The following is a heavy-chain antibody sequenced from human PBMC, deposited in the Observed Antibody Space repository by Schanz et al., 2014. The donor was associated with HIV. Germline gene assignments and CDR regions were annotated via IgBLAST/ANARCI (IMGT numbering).Heavy chain of an antibody. Sequence: QVQLVQSGAEVKKPGSSVKVSCKASGGTFSSYAISWVRQAPGQGLEWMGGIIPMFSTANYAQKFQGRVTITADKSTSTAYMELSSLRSEDTAVYYCARGECDFWSGYCPHFHYFDLDVWGPGTSVTVSS. CDR1: GGTFSSYA. D-gene: IGHD3-3*01. J-gene: IGHJ6*02. CDR2: IIPMFSTA. CDR3: ARGECDFWSGYCPHFHYFDLDV. V-gene: IGHV1-69*06.